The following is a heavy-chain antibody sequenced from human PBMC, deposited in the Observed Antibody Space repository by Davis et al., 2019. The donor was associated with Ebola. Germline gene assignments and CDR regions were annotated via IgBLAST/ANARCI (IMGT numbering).Heavy chain of an antibody. D-gene: IGHD2-2*01. CDR2: IRSKPKSYAT. J-gene: IGHJ5*02. V-gene: IGHV3-73*01. Sequence: GGSLRLSCAASGFTFRSYRMTWVRQAPGKGLDWVGRIRSKPKSYATAYAASVKGRFTISRDDSKNTAYLQMDSLKAEDTAVYYCTRPGYKCSSTSCFDPWGQGTLVTVSS. CDR3: TRPGYKCSSTSCFDP. CDR1: GFTFRSYR.